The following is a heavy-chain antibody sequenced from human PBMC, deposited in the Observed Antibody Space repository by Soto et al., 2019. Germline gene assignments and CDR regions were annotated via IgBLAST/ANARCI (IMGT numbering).Heavy chain of an antibody. D-gene: IGHD5-18*01. CDR3: ARGSGDTAMVTSSYYGMDV. J-gene: IGHJ6*02. Sequence: SETLSLTCTVSGGSISSYCWSWIRQPPGKGLEWIGYIYYSGSTNYNPSLKSRVTISVDTSKNQFSLKLSSVTAADTAVYYCARGSGDTAMVTSSYYGMDVWGQGTTVTVSS. V-gene: IGHV4-59*01. CDR2: IYYSGST. CDR1: GGSISSYC.